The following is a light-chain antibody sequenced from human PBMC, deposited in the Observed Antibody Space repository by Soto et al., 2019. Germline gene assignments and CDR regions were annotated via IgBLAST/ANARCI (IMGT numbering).Light chain of an antibody. Sequence: EIVLTQSPGTLSLSPGERATLSCRASQSVSSSFLAWYQQKPGQAPRLLIYGASSRATGIPDRFSGGGSGTDFTLTISRLEPEDFAVYYCQKYGSSPPWTFGQGTKVEIK. CDR3: QKYGSSPPWT. CDR1: QSVSSSF. V-gene: IGKV3-20*01. J-gene: IGKJ1*01. CDR2: GAS.